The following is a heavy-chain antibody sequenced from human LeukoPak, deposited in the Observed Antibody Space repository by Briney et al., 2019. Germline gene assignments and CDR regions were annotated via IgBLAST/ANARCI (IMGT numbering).Heavy chain of an antibody. J-gene: IGHJ4*02. CDR1: GFTFRNYA. V-gene: IGHV3-23*01. CDR2: ISGSGDST. CDR3: AKASTAYDSGWSLDC. Sequence: GGSVRLSCAASGFTFRNYALSWVRQAPGKGLEWFSTISGSGDSTYYADSVKGRFAISRDTSKNTVYLQMNSLRAEDTAVYYCAKASTAYDSGWSLDCWGQGTLVTVSS. D-gene: IGHD6-19*01.